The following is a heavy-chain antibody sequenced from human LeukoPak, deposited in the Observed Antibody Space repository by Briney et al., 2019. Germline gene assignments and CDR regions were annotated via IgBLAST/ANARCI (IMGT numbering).Heavy chain of an antibody. D-gene: IGHD3-22*01. Sequence: GGPLRLSCAVSGFTLSNYGMSWVRQAPGKGLEWVAGISGSGGSTNYADSVKGRFTISRDNPKNTLYLQMNSLRAEDTAVYFCAKRGVVIRVILVGFHKEAYYFDSWGQGALVIVSS. CDR3: AKRGVVIRVILVGFHKEAYYFDS. V-gene: IGHV3-23*01. CDR1: GFTLSNYG. CDR2: ISGSGGST. J-gene: IGHJ4*02.